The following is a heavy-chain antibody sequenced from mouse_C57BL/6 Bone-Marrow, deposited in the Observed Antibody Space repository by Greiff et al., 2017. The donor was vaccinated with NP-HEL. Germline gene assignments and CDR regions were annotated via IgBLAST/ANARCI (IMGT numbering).Heavy chain of an antibody. V-gene: IGHV1-63*01. D-gene: IGHD2-4*01. CDR1: GYTFTNYW. J-gene: IGHJ2*01. CDR3: ARRNYDYDAFFDY. CDR2: IYPGGGYT. Sequence: QVHVKQSGAELVRPGTSVKMSCKASGYTFTNYWIGWAKQRPGHGLEWIGDIYPGGGYTNYNEKFKGKATLTADKSSSTAYMQFSSLTSEDSAIYYCARRNYDYDAFFDYWGQGTTLTVSS.